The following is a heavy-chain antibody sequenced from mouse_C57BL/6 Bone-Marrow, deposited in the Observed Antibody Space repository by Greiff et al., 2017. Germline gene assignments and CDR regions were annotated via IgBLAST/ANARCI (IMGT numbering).Heavy chain of an antibody. J-gene: IGHJ1*03. V-gene: IGHV1-72*01. CDR1: GYTFTSYW. D-gene: IGHD2-4*01. CDR3: AREGYDSYWYFDV. Sequence: QVQLQQPGAELVKPGASVKLSCKASGYTFTSYWMHWVKQRPGRGLEWIGRIDPNSGGTKYNEKFKSKATLTVDKPSSTAYMQLSSLTSKDSAVYYCAREGYDSYWYFDVWGTGTTVTVSS. CDR2: IDPNSGGT.